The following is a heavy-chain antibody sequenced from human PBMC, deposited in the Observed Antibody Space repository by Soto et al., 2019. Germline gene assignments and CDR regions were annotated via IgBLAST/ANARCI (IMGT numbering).Heavy chain of an antibody. D-gene: IGHD5-12*01. J-gene: IGHJ4*02. CDR2: INGASGDT. V-gene: IGHV1-3*01. CDR3: ARDLGTEIVATVAGY. Sequence: ASVKVSCKASGYTFTSYLMHWLRQAPGQRLEWMGWINGASGDTKYSQKFQGRVTITRDTSASTAHMEVSSLTSEDTAVYYCARDLGTEIVATVAGYWGQGTLVTFSS. CDR1: GYTFTSYL.